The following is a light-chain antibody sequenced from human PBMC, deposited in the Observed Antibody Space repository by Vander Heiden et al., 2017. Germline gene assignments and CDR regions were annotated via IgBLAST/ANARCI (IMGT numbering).Light chain of an antibody. J-gene: IGKJ2*01. CDR3: QQSYSTPRT. V-gene: IGKV1-39*01. CDR1: QSISSY. CDR2: AAS. Sequence: DIQMTQSPSSLSASVGDRVTITCRASQSISSYLNWYQQKPGKAPKLLIYAASSLQSGVPSRFSGSGSGTDFTLTISSLQPEDFATYYCQQSYSTPRTFGQWTKLGIK.